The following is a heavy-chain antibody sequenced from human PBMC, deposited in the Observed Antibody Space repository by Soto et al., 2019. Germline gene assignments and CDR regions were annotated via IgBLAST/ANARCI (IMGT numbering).Heavy chain of an antibody. CDR1: GFTLTGKP. J-gene: IGHJ4*02. Sequence: EVQLLESGGALYHPGGSRRLSCPASGFTLTGKPRSGSPQAQGKGREWVSAISGSGGSTYYADSVKGRFTISRDNSKNTLYLQMNSLRAEDTAVYYCAKRGATVTYGVDYWGQGTLVTVSS. D-gene: IGHD4-17*01. CDR2: ISGSGGST. CDR3: AKRGATVTYGVDY. V-gene: IGHV3-23*01.